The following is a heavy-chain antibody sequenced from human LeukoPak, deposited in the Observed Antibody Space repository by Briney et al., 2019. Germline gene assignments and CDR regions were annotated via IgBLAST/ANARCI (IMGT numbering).Heavy chain of an antibody. CDR2: ISSGVTST. CDR1: GFTFSSYS. J-gene: IGHJ6*03. CDR3: VRDKGHYMDV. Sequence: KPGGSLRLSCAASGFTFSSYSMDWVRQAPGKGLEWVSFISSGVTSTYYADSVKGRFTISRDNAKNSLYLQTNSLRDEDTAVYYCVRDKGHYMDVWGKGTTVTVSS. V-gene: IGHV3-21*01.